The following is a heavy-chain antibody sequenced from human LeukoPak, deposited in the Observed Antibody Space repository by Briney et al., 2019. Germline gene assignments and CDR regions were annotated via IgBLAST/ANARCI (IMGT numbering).Heavy chain of an antibody. Sequence: GGSLRLSCAASGFTLSDAWMSWVRQAPGKGLEWVGRIKSKTDGGTTDYVAPVKGRFAISRDDSKNMLYLQINSLRSEDTAVYYCATVGYAVVGFDYWGQGTLVTVSS. D-gene: IGHD2-15*01. V-gene: IGHV3-15*01. CDR2: IKSKTDGGTT. CDR1: GFTLSDAW. CDR3: ATVGYAVVGFDY. J-gene: IGHJ4*02.